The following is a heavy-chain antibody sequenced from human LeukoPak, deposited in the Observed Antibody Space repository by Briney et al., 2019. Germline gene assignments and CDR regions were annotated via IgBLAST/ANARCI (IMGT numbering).Heavy chain of an antibody. V-gene: IGHV4-30-4*01. CDR3: ARVLYVGYFDWLSYFDY. Sequence: PSQTLSLTCTVSGGSISSGDYYWSWIRQPPGKGLEWIGYIYYSGSTYYNPSLKSRVTISVDTSKNQFSLKLSSVTAADTAVYYCARVLYVGYFDWLSYFDYWGQGTLVTVSS. J-gene: IGHJ4*02. CDR1: GGSISSGDYY. D-gene: IGHD3-9*01. CDR2: IYYSGST.